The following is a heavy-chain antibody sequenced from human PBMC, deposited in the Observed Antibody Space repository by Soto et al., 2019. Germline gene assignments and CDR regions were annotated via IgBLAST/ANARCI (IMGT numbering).Heavy chain of an antibody. D-gene: IGHD3-9*01. CDR1: GFTFSSYG. Sequence: QVQLVESGGGVVQPGRSLRLSCAASGFTFSSYGMHWVRQAPGKGLEWVSVIWYDGSNKYYADSVKGRFTISRDNSKNPLYLQMHSLRAEDTAVYYCARARGYDILTGYFSLDPWGQGTLVTVSS. J-gene: IGHJ5*02. CDR3: ARARGYDILTGYFSLDP. CDR2: IWYDGSNK. V-gene: IGHV3-33*01.